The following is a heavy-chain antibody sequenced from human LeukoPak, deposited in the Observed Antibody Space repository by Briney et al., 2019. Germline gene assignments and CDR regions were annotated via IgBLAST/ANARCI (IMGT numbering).Heavy chain of an antibody. CDR1: GYTFTGYY. CDR2: INPNSGGT. CDR3: ARRYSSSWYEEGYFQH. D-gene: IGHD6-13*01. J-gene: IGHJ1*01. Sequence: ASVTVSCTASGYTFTGYYMHWVRQAPGQGLEWMGWINPNSGGTNYAQKFQGRVTMTRDTSISTAYMELSRLRSDDTAVYYCARRYSSSWYEEGYFQHWGQGTLVTVSS. V-gene: IGHV1-2*02.